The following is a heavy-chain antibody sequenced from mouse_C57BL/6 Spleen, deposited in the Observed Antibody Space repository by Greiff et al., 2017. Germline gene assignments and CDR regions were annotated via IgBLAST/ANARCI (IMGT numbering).Heavy chain of an antibody. V-gene: IGHV1-64*01. D-gene: IGHD1-1*01. CDR1: GYTFTSYW. CDR3: ARGGYYGSSFWYFDV. J-gene: IGHJ1*03. Sequence: QVQLQQPGAELVKPGASVKLSCKASGYTFTSYWMHWVKQRPGQGLEWIGMIHPNSGSTNYNEKFKSKATLTVDKSSRTAYMQLSSLTSEDSAVYYCARGGYYGSSFWYFDVWGTGTTVTVSS. CDR2: IHPNSGST.